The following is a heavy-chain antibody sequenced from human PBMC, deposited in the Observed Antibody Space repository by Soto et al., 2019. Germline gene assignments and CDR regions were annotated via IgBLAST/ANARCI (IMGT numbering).Heavy chain of an antibody. V-gene: IGHV3-30*18. CDR2: ISYDGTEE. Sequence: GGPLRRSWAASGLTFSSSGMHWVRQAPGKGLEWVAVISYDGTEEKYADSVKGRATVSRDNSKNTVYLQMNRLRGDDSAIYYCAKGRFDVVTISPFDHWGQGTLVTV. CDR3: AKGRFDVVTISPFDH. CDR1: GLTFSSSG. D-gene: IGHD3-3*02. J-gene: IGHJ4*01.